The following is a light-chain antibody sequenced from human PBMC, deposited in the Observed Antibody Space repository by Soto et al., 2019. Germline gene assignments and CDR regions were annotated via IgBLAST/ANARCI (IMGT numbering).Light chain of an antibody. CDR3: CSYAGSYPFV. J-gene: IGLJ1*01. CDR1: SSDVGGYNY. CDR2: DVD. Sequence: QSALTQPASVSGSLGQSITISCTGTSSDVGGYNYVSWYQHHPGKAPKLMIYDVDKRPSGVPGRFSGSKSGNTASLTISGLQAEDEADYYCCSYAGSYPFVFGTGTKVTVL. V-gene: IGLV2-11*01.